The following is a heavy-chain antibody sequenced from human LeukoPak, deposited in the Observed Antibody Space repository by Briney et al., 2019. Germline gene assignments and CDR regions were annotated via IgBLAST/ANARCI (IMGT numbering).Heavy chain of an antibody. CDR1: GGSISSYY. J-gene: IGHJ6*03. CDR2: IYYSGST. D-gene: IGHD5-18*01. CDR3: ARTTEGGYTYNYFYYYSMDV. V-gene: IGHV4-59*01. Sequence: PSETLSLTCTVCGGSISSYYWSWIRQPPGKGLEWIGYIYYSGSTNYNPSLKTRVTISVDTSKNQFSLKLSSVTAADTAVYYRARTTEGGYTYNYFYYYSMDVWGKGTTVTISS.